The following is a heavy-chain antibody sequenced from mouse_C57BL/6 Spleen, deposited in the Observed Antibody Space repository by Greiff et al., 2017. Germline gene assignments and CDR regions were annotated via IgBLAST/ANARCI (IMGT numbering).Heavy chain of an antibody. J-gene: IGHJ3*01. D-gene: IGHD2-2*01. CDR1: GYTFTSYW. CDR3: ASATHGYSPFAY. CDR2: INPSSGYT. Sequence: QVQLQQSGAELAKPGASVKLSCKASGYTFTSYWMHWVKQRPGQGLEWIGYINPSSGYTKYNQKFKDKATLTADKSSSTAYMQLSSLTYKDSPVYYCASATHGYSPFAYRGQENLVTLSP. V-gene: IGHV1-7*01.